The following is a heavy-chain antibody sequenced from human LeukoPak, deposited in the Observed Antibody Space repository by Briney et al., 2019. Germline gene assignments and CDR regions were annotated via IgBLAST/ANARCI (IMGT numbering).Heavy chain of an antibody. Sequence: GGSLRLSCAASGFPFTSYGIHWVRQAPGKGLEWVSVIYSGGSTDYKDSVKDRFIISRDNSKNTLYLQMNSLRAEDTAVYYCAKEMATMNAFDIWGQGTMVTVSS. J-gene: IGHJ3*02. D-gene: IGHD5-24*01. CDR1: GFPFTSYG. CDR2: IYSGGST. V-gene: IGHV3-66*01. CDR3: AKEMATMNAFDI.